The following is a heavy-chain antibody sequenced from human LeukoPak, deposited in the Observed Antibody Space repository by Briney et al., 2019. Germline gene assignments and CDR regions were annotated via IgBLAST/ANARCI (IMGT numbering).Heavy chain of an antibody. CDR2: INHSGST. CDR1: GGSFSGYY. Sequence: SETLSLTCAVYGGSFSGYYWSWIRQPPGKGLEWIGEINHSGSTNYNPSLKSRVTISVDTSKNQFSLKLSSVTAADTAVYYCAREGVEEMACDYWSQGTLVTVSS. J-gene: IGHJ4*02. V-gene: IGHV4-34*01. D-gene: IGHD5-24*01. CDR3: AREGVEEMACDY.